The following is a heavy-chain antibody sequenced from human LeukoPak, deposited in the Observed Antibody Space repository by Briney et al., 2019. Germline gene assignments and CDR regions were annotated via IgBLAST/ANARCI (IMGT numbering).Heavy chain of an antibody. V-gene: IGHV3-20*04. CDR1: GFTFDDYG. CDR2: INWNGGST. Sequence: PGGSLRLSCAASGFTFDDYGMSWVRQAPGKGLEWVSGINWNGGSTGYADSVKGRFTISRDNAKNSLYLQMNSLRAEDTALYYCARDLYSSGWGDFDYWGQGTLVTVSS. CDR3: ARDLYSSGWGDFDY. J-gene: IGHJ4*02. D-gene: IGHD6-19*01.